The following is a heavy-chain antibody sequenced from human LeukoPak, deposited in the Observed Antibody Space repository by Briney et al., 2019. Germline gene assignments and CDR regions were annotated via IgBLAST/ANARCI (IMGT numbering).Heavy chain of an antibody. CDR1: GFTFSSYG. CDR3: ARDQIGWYLDY. V-gene: IGHV3-33*01. Sequence: GGSLRLSCAASGFTFSSYGMHWVRQAPGKGLEWVAVIWYDGSNKYYADSVKGRFTISRDNSKNTLYLQMNSLRAEDTAVYYCARDQIGWYLDYWGQGTLVTVSS. CDR2: IWYDGSNK. D-gene: IGHD6-19*01. J-gene: IGHJ4*02.